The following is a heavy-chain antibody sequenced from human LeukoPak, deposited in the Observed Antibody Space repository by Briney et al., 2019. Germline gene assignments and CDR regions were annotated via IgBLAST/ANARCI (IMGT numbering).Heavy chain of an antibody. CDR3: AKERKRYSSSSDLDY. CDR2: ISGSGGST. D-gene: IGHD6-6*01. CDR1: GFTFSSYA. V-gene: IGHV3-23*01. Sequence: PGGSLRLSCAASGFTFSSYAMSWVRQAPGKGLEWVSAISGSGGSTYYADSVKGRFTISRDNSKNTLYLQMTSLRAEDTAVYYCAKERKRYSSSSDLDYWGQGTLVTVSS. J-gene: IGHJ4*02.